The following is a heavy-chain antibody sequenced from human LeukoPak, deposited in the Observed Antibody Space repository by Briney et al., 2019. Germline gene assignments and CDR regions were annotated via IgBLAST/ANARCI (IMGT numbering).Heavy chain of an antibody. D-gene: IGHD3-10*01. CDR3: AREPMVRGVIITSKYYGMDV. V-gene: IGHV1-69*04. CDR1: GGTFSSYA. J-gene: IGHJ6*02. Sequence: SVKVSCKASGGTFSSYAVSWVRQAPGQGLEWMGRIIPILGIANYAQKFQGRVTITADKSTSTAYMELSSLRSEDTAVYYCAREPMVRGVIITSKYYGMDVWGQGTTVTVSS. CDR2: IIPILGIA.